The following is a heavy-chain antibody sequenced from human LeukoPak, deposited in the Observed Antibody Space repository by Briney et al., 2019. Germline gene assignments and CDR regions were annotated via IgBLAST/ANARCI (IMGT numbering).Heavy chain of an antibody. D-gene: IGHD3-3*01. CDR1: GGTFSSYA. Sequence: SVKVSCKASGGTFSSYAISWVRQAPGQGLEWMGGIIPIFGTANYAQKFQGRVTITTDESTSTAYMELSSLRSEDTAVYYCARGRSGTREPYYYYYYYMDVWGKGTTVTVSS. CDR2: IIPIFGTA. CDR3: ARGRSGTREPYYYYYYYMDV. J-gene: IGHJ6*03. V-gene: IGHV1-69*05.